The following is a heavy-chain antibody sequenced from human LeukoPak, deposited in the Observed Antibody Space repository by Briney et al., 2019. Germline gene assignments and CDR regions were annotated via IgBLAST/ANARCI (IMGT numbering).Heavy chain of an antibody. J-gene: IGHJ5*02. CDR2: IYYSGST. Sequence: PSETLSLTCTVSGGSIRSSSYYWGWIRQPPGKGLEWIGTIYYSGSTYYNPSLKSRVTISVDTSKNQFSLKLSSVTAADTAVYYCARDGGAEWLVLEWFDPWGQGTLVTVSS. CDR3: ARDGGAEWLVLEWFDP. D-gene: IGHD6-19*01. V-gene: IGHV4-39*07. CDR1: GGSIRSSSYY.